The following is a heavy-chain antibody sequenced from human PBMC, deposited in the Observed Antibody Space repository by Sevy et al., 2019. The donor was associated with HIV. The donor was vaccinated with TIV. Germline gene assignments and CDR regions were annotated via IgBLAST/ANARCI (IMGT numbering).Heavy chain of an antibody. CDR1: GFTFSNYA. CDR2: ISYDANNK. CDR3: AREAAEGPYSSSWFSNWFDP. J-gene: IGHJ5*02. V-gene: IGHV3-30*04. D-gene: IGHD6-13*01. Sequence: GGSLRLSCAASGFTFSNYALHWVRQAPGKGLEWVAIISYDANNKSYEDSVKGRLTDSRENSKNRVYLQMKSLRVEDTAVYYCAREAAEGPYSSSWFSNWFDPWGQGTLVTVSS.